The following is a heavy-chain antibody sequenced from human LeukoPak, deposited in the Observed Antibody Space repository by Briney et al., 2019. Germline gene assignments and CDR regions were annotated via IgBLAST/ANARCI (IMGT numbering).Heavy chain of an antibody. V-gene: IGHV3-33*06. Sequence: PGGSLRLSCAASGFTFSSYGMHWVRQAPGKGLEWVAVIWYDGSNKYYADSVKGRFTISRDNSKNTLYLQMNSLRAEDTAVYYCAKDWGSGSYGFDYWGQGTLVTVSS. J-gene: IGHJ4*02. CDR1: GFTFSSYG. CDR3: AKDWGSGSYGFDY. CDR2: IWYDGSNK. D-gene: IGHD1-26*01.